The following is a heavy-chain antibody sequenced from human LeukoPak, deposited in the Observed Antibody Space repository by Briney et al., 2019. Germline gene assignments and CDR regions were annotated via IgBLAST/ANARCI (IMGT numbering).Heavy chain of an antibody. CDR1: GLTFNNYS. CDR2: ISDSGGSI. V-gene: IGHV3-23*01. J-gene: IGHJ4*02. CDR3: AKRGIMIRAVIIIGFHKEAYYYDC. Sequence: GGSLRLSCVASGLTFNNYSMSWVRQAPGKGLEWVSGISDSGGSINYADSVKGRFIISRDNAKNTLYLQMNSLRAEDTAVYYCAKRGIMIRAVIIIGFHKEAYYYDCWGQGTLVMVSS. D-gene: IGHD3-10*01.